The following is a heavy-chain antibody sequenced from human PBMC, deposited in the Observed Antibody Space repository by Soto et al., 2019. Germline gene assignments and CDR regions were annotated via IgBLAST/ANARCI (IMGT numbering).Heavy chain of an antibody. Sequence: ASVKVSCKASGYTFTGYYMHWVRQAPGQGLEWMGWINPNSGGTNYAQKFQGRVTMTRDTSISTAYMELSRLRSDDTAMYYCARRPPTGLAGGFDPWGQEPLVTVTS. CDR3: ARRPPTGLAGGFDP. V-gene: IGHV1-2*02. CDR2: INPNSGGT. J-gene: IGHJ5*02. CDR1: GYTFTGYY. D-gene: IGHD6-13*01.